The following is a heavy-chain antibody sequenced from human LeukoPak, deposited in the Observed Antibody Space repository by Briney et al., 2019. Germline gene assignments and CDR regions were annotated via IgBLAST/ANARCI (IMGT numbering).Heavy chain of an antibody. CDR2: IKQDGSEK. CDR3: ARGPRYPNGSGSG. V-gene: IGHV3-7*01. D-gene: IGHD3-10*01. CDR1: GFIFRHYW. Sequence: GGSLRLSCAATGFIFRHYWMNWVRQAPGKGLEWVANIKQDGSEKYYVDSVKGRFTISRDNAKKALYLQMNSLRAEDTAVYYCARGPRYPNGSGSGWGQGTLVTVSS. J-gene: IGHJ4*02.